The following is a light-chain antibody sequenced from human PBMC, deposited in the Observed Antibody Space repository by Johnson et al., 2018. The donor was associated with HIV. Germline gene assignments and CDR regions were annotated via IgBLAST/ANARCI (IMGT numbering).Light chain of an antibody. CDR3: GTWDSSLSAGV. J-gene: IGLJ1*01. V-gene: IGLV1-51*01. CDR1: SSNVGSSF. Sequence: QAVLTQPPSVSAAPGQKVTISCSGSSSNVGSSFVSWYRQVPGTAPKLLIYDNNKRPSGIPDRFSGSKSGTSATLGITGLQTVDEADYYCGTWDSSLSAGVSGTGTKVTGL. CDR2: DNN.